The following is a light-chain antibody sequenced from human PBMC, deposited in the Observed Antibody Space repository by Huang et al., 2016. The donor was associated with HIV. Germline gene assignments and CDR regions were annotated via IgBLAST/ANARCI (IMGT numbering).Light chain of an antibody. Sequence: DIIMTQSPDSLAVSLGERATLNCRSSQSVYSSSTSKDYMAWFQQTPGPPPRFLLFCAATREAGVPDRFSGSGSGTHFTLTIANLEAEDAAIYYCQQYYSSPQTFGQGTRVEVK. CDR3: QQYYSSPQT. CDR2: CAA. CDR1: QSVYSSSTSKDY. J-gene: IGKJ1*01. V-gene: IGKV4-1*01.